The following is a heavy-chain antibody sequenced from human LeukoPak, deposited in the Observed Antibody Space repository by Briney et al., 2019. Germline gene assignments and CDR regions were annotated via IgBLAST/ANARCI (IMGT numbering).Heavy chain of an antibody. V-gene: IGHV3-23*01. CDR3: VRDLYDWASMDV. J-gene: IGHJ6*02. CDR2: IGSDDRT. Sequence: PGGSLRLSCAASGFSFRSYAISWVRQAPGKGLEWVSGIGSDDRTHYAESVKGGFAISRGMDESTLFLQMNSLRAKDTALYYCVRDLYDWASMDVWGRGTTVTVS. CDR1: GFSFRSYA. D-gene: IGHD3-9*01.